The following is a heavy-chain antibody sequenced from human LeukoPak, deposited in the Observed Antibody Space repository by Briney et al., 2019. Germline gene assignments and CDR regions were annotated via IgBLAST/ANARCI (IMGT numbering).Heavy chain of an antibody. CDR2: IYYSGIT. V-gene: IGHV4-61*01. D-gene: IGHD3-10*01. J-gene: IGHJ4*02. CDR3: AREGLATMIRGVIPY. Sequence: SETLSLTCTVSGGSVSSGSYYWSWIRQPPGKGLEWIGYIYYSGITNYNPSLKSRVTISVDTSKNQFSLKLSSVTAADTAAYFCAREGLATMIRGVIPYWGQGTLVTVSS. CDR1: GGSVSSGSYY.